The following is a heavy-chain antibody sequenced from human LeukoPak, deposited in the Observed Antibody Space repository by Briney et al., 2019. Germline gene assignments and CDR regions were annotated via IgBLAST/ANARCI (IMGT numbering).Heavy chain of an antibody. CDR1: GYTFTSYA. D-gene: IGHD6-13*01. J-gene: IGHJ4*02. CDR3: ARDRSRYIAAALDY. Sequence: GASVKVSCTASGYTFTSYAMHWVRQAPGQRLEWMGWINAGNGNTKYSQKFQGRVTITRDTSASTAYMELSSLRSEDTAVYYCARDRSRYIAAALDYWGQGTLVTVSS. V-gene: IGHV1-3*01. CDR2: INAGNGNT.